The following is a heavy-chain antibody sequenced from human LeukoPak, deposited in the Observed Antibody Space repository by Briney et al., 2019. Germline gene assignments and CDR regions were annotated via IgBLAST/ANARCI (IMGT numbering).Heavy chain of an antibody. V-gene: IGHV3-7*01. Sequence: GGSLRLSCAASGFTFSTYWMSWVRQAPGKGLEWVANIRQDGNEKSYVDSVKGRFTISRDNAKNSLYLQMNSLRAEDTAVYYCASHDYSGSGSYGGVDYLGQGTLVTVSS. CDR3: ASHDYSGSGSYGGVDY. J-gene: IGHJ4*02. CDR1: GFTFSTYW. CDR2: IRQDGNEK. D-gene: IGHD3-10*01.